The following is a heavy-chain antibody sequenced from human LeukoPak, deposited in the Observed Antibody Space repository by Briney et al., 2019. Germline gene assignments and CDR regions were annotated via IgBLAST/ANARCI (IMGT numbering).Heavy chain of an antibody. J-gene: IGHJ4*02. CDR1: GFTFSNAW. CDR3: ARTTTPHYYGSGSYASGY. V-gene: IGHV3-15*01. CDR2: IKSKTDGGTT. D-gene: IGHD3-10*01. Sequence: PGGSLRLSCAASGFTFSNAWMSWVRQAPGKGLEWVGRIKSKTDGGTTDYAAPVKGRFTISRDDSKNTLYLQMSSLSAEDTAGYYCARTTTPHYYGSGSYASGYWGQGTLVTVPS.